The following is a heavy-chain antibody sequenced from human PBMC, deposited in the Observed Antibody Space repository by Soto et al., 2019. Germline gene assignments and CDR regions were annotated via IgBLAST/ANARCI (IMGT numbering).Heavy chain of an antibody. CDR3: AREPLTGTTLHFDY. CDR2: IYYSGST. J-gene: IGHJ4*02. D-gene: IGHD1-7*01. Sequence: SETLSLTCTGSGGSISRGDYYWSWIRQPPGKGLEWIGYIYYSGSTYYNPSLKSRVTISVDTSKNQFSLKLSSVTAADTAVYYCAREPLTGTTLHFDYWGQGTLVTVSS. V-gene: IGHV4-30-4*01. CDR1: GGSISRGDYY.